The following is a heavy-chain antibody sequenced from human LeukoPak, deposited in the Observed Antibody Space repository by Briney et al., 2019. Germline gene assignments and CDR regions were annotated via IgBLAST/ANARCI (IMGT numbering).Heavy chain of an antibody. J-gene: IGHJ3*02. CDR3: ATTGISSSWYPAFDI. D-gene: IGHD6-13*01. Sequence: GGSLRLSCAASGFTFSSYSMNWVRQAPGKGLEWVSSISNSSSYIYYADSVKGRFTISRDNAKNSLYLQMNSLRAGDTAVYYCATTGISSSWYPAFDIWGQGTMVTVSS. V-gene: IGHV3-21*01. CDR2: ISNSSSYI. CDR1: GFTFSSYS.